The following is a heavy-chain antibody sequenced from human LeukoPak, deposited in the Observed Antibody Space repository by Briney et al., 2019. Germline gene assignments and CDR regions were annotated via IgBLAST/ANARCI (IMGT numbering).Heavy chain of an antibody. V-gene: IGHV3-30*02. Sequence: PGGSLRLSCAASGFTFSSYGMHWVRQAPGKGLEWVAFIRYDGNNKYYADSVKGRFTVSRDSSKNTLYLQMNSLRAEDTAVYYCARGGDCYVNYWGQGTLVTVSS. CDR3: ARGGDCYVNY. CDR2: IRYDGNNK. D-gene: IGHD2-21*02. CDR1: GFTFSSYG. J-gene: IGHJ4*02.